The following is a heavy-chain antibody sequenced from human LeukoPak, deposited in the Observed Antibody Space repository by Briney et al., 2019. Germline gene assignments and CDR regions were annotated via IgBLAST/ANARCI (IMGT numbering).Heavy chain of an antibody. V-gene: IGHV1-2*02. CDR2: INPNSGGT. CDR1: GYTFTGYY. Sequence: ASVKVSCKASGYTFTGYYMHWVRQAPGQGLEWMGWINPNSGGTNYAQKFQGRVTMTMDTSISTAYMELSRLRSDDTAVYYCARDGQVEGVVIICNYWGQGTLVTVSS. J-gene: IGHJ4*02. D-gene: IGHD3-3*01. CDR3: ARDGQVEGVVIICNY.